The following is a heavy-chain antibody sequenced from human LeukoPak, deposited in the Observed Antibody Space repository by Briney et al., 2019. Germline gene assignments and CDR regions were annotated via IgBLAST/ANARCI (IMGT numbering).Heavy chain of an antibody. D-gene: IGHD3-16*02. Sequence: GGPLRLSCAASGFTFSSYAMHWVRQAPGKGLEGVAVISYDGSNKYYADSVKGRFTISRDNSKNTLYLQMNSLRAEDTAVYYCARDHYVWGSYRYLFDYWGQGTLVTVSS. CDR2: ISYDGSNK. V-gene: IGHV3-30*04. CDR1: GFTFSSYA. J-gene: IGHJ4*02. CDR3: ARDHYVWGSYRYLFDY.